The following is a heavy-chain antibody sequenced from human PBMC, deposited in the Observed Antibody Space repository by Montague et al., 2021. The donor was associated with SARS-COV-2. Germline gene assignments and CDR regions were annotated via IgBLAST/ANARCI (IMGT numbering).Heavy chain of an antibody. CDR3: ARIRDYDILTGSYSGFDY. CDR2: XDWDDDK. Sequence: PALVKPTQTLTLTCTFSGFSLSTSGMRVSWIRQPPGKALEWLALXDWDDDKYYSTSLKTRLTISKDTSKNQVVLTMTNMDPVGTATYYCARIRDYDILTGSYSGFDYWGQGTLVTVSS. J-gene: IGHJ4*02. CDR1: GFSLSTSGMR. V-gene: IGHV2-70*01. D-gene: IGHD3-9*01.